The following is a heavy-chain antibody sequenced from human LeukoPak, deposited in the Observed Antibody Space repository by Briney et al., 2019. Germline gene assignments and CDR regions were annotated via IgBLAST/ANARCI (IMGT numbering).Heavy chain of an antibody. CDR3: ASEGYPSSGFDY. Sequence: GGSLRLSCAASGFTFSSYEMNWVRQAPGKGLEWVSYISSSGSTIYYAASVKGRFTISRDNAKNSLYLQMNSLRAEDTAVYYCASEGYPSSGFDYWGQGTLVTASS. CDR2: ISSSGSTI. J-gene: IGHJ4*02. D-gene: IGHD1-26*01. V-gene: IGHV3-48*03. CDR1: GFTFSSYE.